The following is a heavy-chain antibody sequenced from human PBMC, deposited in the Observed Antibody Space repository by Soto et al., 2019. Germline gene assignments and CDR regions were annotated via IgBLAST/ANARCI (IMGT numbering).Heavy chain of an antibody. D-gene: IGHD3-3*01. CDR3: ARQRDFIWQTAFDI. CDR2: ISAYTGNA. CDR1: GYTFTSYA. V-gene: IGHV1-18*04. J-gene: IGHJ3*02. Sequence: SGEVSFKASGYTFTSYAVSWVRQAPGQGLEWMGWISAYTGNANYAQKLQGRVAMSTDTSTSTAYLELSSLRPDDTAAYYCARQRDFIWQTAFDIWGQVTRGTGSS.